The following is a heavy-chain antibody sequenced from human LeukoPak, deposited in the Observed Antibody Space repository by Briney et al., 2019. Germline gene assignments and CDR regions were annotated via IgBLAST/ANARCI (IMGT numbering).Heavy chain of an antibody. V-gene: IGHV3-23*01. CDR1: GFTLSSYA. D-gene: IGHD2-15*01. Sequence: GGSLRLSCAASGFTLSSYAMSWVRQAPGKGLEWVSAISGSGGSTYYADSVKGRFTISRDTSKNTLYLQMNSLRAEDTAVYYCAKAVVVVAATFFDYWGQGTLVTVSS. CDR3: AKAVVVVAATFFDY. CDR2: ISGSGGST. J-gene: IGHJ4*02.